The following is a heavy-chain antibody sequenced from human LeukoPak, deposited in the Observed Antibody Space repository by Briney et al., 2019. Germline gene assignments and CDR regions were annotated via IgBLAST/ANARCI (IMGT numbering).Heavy chain of an antibody. CDR2: ISYDGSNK. J-gene: IGHJ4*02. CDR3: AKDQDSGYDSVNFDY. V-gene: IGHV3-30*18. CDR1: GFTFSSYG. Sequence: SGGSLRLSCAASGFTFSSYGMHWVRQAPGKGLEWVAVISYDGSNKYYADSVKGRFTISRDNSKNTLYLQMNSLRAEDTAVYYCAKDQDSGYDSVNFDYWGQGTLVTVSS. D-gene: IGHD5-12*01.